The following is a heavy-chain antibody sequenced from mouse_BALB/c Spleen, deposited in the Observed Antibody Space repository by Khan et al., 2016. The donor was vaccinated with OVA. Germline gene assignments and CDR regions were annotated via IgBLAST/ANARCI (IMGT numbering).Heavy chain of an antibody. CDR3: ARGDAAYYRNDGGAMEY. D-gene: IGHD2-14*01. Sequence: QIQLVQSGPELKKPGETVRISCKASGYTFTTAGIQWVQKMPGKGLKWIGWINTHSGVPKYAEDFKGRFAFSLEISVNTAYLQITNLKNGDTATYVCARGDAAYYRNDGGAMEYWGQGTSVTVSS. CDR1: GYTFTTAG. J-gene: IGHJ4*01. V-gene: IGHV9-4*02. CDR2: INTHSGVP.